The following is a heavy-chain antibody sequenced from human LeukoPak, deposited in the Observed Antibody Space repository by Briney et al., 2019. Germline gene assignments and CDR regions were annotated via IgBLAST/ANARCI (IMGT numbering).Heavy chain of an antibody. V-gene: IGHV3-53*01. CDR2: ISVSGGTT. Sequence: GGSLRLSGAASGFTVSSNYMSWVRQAPGKGLEWVSVISVSGGTTNYADSVKGRFTISRDNSKNSLYLQMNSLRAEDTAVYYCARSRYYGSGGFDYWGQGTLVTVSS. CDR3: ARSRYYGSGGFDY. D-gene: IGHD3-10*01. CDR1: GFTVSSNY. J-gene: IGHJ4*02.